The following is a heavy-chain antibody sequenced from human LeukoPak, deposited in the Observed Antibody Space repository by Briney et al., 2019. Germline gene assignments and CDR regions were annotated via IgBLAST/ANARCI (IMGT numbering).Heavy chain of an antibody. Sequence: GGSLRLSCAASGFTFSNYWMHWVRQAPGKGLEWVAVISYDGSNKYYADSVKGRFTISRDNSKNTLYLQMNSLRAEDTAVYYCARDQHYGSGSYFDYWGQGTLVTVSS. CDR1: GFTFSNYW. J-gene: IGHJ4*02. CDR3: ARDQHYGSGSYFDY. CDR2: ISYDGSNK. V-gene: IGHV3-30*03. D-gene: IGHD3-10*01.